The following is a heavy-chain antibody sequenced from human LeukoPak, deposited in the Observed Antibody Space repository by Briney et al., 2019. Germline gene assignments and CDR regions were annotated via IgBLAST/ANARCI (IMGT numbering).Heavy chain of an antibody. D-gene: IGHD6-6*01. V-gene: IGHV4-34*01. CDR3: AKVYSSSSRDSFDV. Sequence: SETLSLTCAVYGGPFIGYFWSWIRQPPGKGLEWIGEINHGGSINYNPSLKSRVTTSRDTSKNQFSLNLYSVTAADTAVYYCAKVYSSSSRDSFDVWGPGTMVTVSS. CDR1: GGPFIGYF. CDR2: INHGGSI. J-gene: IGHJ3*01.